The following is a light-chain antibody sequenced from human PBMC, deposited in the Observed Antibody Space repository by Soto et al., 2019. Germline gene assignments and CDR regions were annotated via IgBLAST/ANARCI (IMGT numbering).Light chain of an antibody. CDR1: QSLNNY. V-gene: IGKV1-5*01. Sequence: IQMTQSPSTLSSSAGDRVTITCRASQSLNNYLAWYQQTPGKAPKLLIYDASTLERGVPSRFSGTGSGTEFTLTISSLHPDDFATYYCQQYHRSSITFGQGTRLEIK. CDR2: DAS. J-gene: IGKJ5*01. CDR3: QQYHRSSIT.